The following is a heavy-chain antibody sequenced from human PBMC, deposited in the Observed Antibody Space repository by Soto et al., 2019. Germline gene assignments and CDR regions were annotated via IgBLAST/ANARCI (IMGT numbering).Heavy chain of an antibody. J-gene: IGHJ3*02. CDR2: IGTAGDT. Sequence: GGSLRLSCAASGFTFSSYDMHWVRQATGKGLEWVSAIGTAGDTYYPGSVKGRFTISRENAKNSLYLQMNSLRAGATAVYYCAREQPYGGAFDIWGQGTMVTVSS. V-gene: IGHV3-13*01. D-gene: IGHD3-10*01. CDR3: AREQPYGGAFDI. CDR1: GFTFSSYD.